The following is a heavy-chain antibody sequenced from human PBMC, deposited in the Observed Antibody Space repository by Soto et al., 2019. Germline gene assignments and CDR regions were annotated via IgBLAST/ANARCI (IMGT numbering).Heavy chain of an antibody. D-gene: IGHD3-10*01. Sequence: QVQLQESGPGLVKPSQTLSLTCTVSGGSISSGGYDWSWIRQHPGKGLEWIGYIYYSGSTYYNPSLKSRVTLSVDTSKNQFSLKLSSVTAADTAVYYGARGPGTMANIDYWGQGTLVTVSS. J-gene: IGHJ4*02. CDR3: ARGPGTMANIDY. V-gene: IGHV4-31*03. CDR1: GGSISSGGYD. CDR2: IYYSGST.